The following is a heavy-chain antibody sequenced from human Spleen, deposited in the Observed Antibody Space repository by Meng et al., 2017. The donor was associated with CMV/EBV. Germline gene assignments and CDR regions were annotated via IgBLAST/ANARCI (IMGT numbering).Heavy chain of an antibody. Sequence: EGPGPGLWKPSTTPSLTCTASGGSISSGDYYWSWIRQPPGKGLEWIGYIYYSGSTYYNPSLKSRVTISVDTSKNQFSLKLSSVTAADTAVYYCARGEPYYYDSSGYLSGWFDPWGQGTLVTASS. D-gene: IGHD3-22*01. CDR3: ARGEPYYYDSSGYLSGWFDP. CDR2: IYYSGST. J-gene: IGHJ5*02. CDR1: GGSISSGDYY. V-gene: IGHV4-30-4*08.